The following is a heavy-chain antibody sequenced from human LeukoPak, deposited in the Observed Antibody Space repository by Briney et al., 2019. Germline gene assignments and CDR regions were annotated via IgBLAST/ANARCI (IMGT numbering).Heavy chain of an antibody. Sequence: GGSLRLSCAASGFTFSSYGMHWVRQAPGKGLEWVAVIWYDGSNKYYADSVKGRFTISRDNSKSTLYLQMNSLRAEDTAVYYCARDDYYGSGSYSNWGQGTLVTVSS. J-gene: IGHJ4*02. CDR3: ARDDYYGSGSYSN. D-gene: IGHD3-10*01. V-gene: IGHV3-33*01. CDR1: GFTFSSYG. CDR2: IWYDGSNK.